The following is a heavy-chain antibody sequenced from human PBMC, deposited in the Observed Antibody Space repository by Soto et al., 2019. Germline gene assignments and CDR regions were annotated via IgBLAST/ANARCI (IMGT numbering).Heavy chain of an antibody. V-gene: IGHV3-30*03. CDR2: ISYDGNNK. Sequence: GGSMRLSWAASEFTFSNYAMPWVRKPPGKGLQWLAVISYDGNNKYYADSVEGRFTISRDNSKNTVYLQMNSLRLEDTAVYYCARGPSYSDSYFDYWGQGTLVTVSS. D-gene: IGHD4-17*01. CDR1: EFTFSNYA. J-gene: IGHJ4*02. CDR3: ARGPSYSDSYFDY.